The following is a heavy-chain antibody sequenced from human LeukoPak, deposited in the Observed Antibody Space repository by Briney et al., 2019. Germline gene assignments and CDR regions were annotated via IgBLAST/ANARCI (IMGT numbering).Heavy chain of an antibody. V-gene: IGHV3-21*06. Sequence: GGSLRLSCVASGSTFSTYNMNWVRQAPGKGLEWVSFIDASGNYIQYADSMKGRFTISRDNAQNSLFLQLNSLRVEDTAVYYCARDKGVAIRAYDIWGQGTMVTVSS. J-gene: IGHJ3*02. D-gene: IGHD3-22*01. CDR2: IDASGNYI. CDR1: GSTFSTYN. CDR3: ARDKGVAIRAYDI.